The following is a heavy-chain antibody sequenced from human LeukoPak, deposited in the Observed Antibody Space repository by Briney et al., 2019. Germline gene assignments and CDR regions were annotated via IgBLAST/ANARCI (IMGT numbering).Heavy chain of an antibody. V-gene: IGHV4-4*07. CDR3: ARDRYGSGSYYKSWFDP. D-gene: IGHD3-10*01. CDR1: GGSISSYY. J-gene: IGHJ5*02. CDR2: IYTSGST. Sequence: PSETLSLTCTVSGGSISSYYWSWIRQPAGKGLEWIGRIYTSGSTNSNPSLKSRATMSVDTSKNQFSLKLSSVTAADTAVYYCARDRYGSGSYYKSWFDPWGQGTLVTVSS.